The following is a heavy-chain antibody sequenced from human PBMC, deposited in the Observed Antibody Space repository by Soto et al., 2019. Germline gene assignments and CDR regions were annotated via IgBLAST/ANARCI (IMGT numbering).Heavy chain of an antibody. CDR3: ARGPAKQHQYFQH. CDR1: GGSISSGGYY. CDR2: IYYSGST. D-gene: IGHD6-13*01. V-gene: IGHV4-31*03. Sequence: SETLSLTCTVSGGSISSGGYYWSWIRQHPGKGLEWIGYIYYSGSTYYNPSLKSRVTISVDTSKNQFSLKLSSVTAADTAVYYCARGPAKQHQYFQHWGQGTLVTVS. J-gene: IGHJ1*01.